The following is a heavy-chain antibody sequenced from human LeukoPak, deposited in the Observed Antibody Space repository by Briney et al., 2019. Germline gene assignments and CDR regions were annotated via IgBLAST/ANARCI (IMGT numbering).Heavy chain of an antibody. Sequence: GGSLRLSCAASGFTFSSYAMSWVRQAPGKGLEWVSAISGSGGSTYYADSVKGRFTMPRESAKNSLYLQMNSLRVGDTAVYYCARAVAGTHWFDPWGQGTLVTVSS. CDR3: ARAVAGTHWFDP. CDR1: GFTFSSYA. V-gene: IGHV3-23*01. D-gene: IGHD6-19*01. J-gene: IGHJ5*02. CDR2: ISGSGGST.